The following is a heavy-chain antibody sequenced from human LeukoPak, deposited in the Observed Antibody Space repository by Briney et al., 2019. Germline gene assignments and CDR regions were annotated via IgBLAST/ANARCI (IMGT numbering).Heavy chain of an antibody. D-gene: IGHD1-1*01. J-gene: IGHJ6*02. CDR1: GYTFTGYY. CDR2: INPNSGGT. V-gene: IGHV1-2*02. CDR3: ARGTTVYYYYYYGMDV. Sequence: ASVKVSCKASGYTFTGYYMHWVRQAPGQGLEWMGWINPNSGGTNYAQKFQGRVTMTRDTSISTAYMELSRLRSDDTAVYYCARGTTVYYYYYYGMDVWGQGTTVTVSS.